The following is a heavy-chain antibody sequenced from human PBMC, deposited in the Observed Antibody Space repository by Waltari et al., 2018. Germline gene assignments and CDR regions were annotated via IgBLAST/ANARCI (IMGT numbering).Heavy chain of an antibody. CDR1: GASVASAAHY. Sequence: QVRLRESGPGLVKPSETLSLTCAVSGASVASAAHYWGWIRQSPERGLEWIGTRYFTGTNHYNPSLRSRVTISADTSRDQFSLRVNSVTAADTAVYYCAGTDLHTKIAFDSWGQGTQVTVSA. V-gene: IGHV4-39*01. J-gene: IGHJ4*02. D-gene: IGHD2-21*01. CDR3: AGTDLHTKIAFDS. CDR2: RYFTGTN.